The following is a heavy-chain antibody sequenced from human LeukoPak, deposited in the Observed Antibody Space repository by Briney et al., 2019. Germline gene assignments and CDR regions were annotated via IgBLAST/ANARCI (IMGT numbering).Heavy chain of an antibody. V-gene: IGHV4-34*01. CDR3: KWELLQGTRYFDY. D-gene: IGHD1-26*01. Sequence: PSETLSLTCAVYGGSFSAYYWSWIRQPPGKGLEWIGEINHSGSTNYNPSLKSRVTISVDTSKNQFSLKLSSVTAADTAVYYCKWELLQGTRYFDYWGHGTLVTVSS. CDR2: INHSGST. J-gene: IGHJ4*01. CDR1: GGSFSAYY.